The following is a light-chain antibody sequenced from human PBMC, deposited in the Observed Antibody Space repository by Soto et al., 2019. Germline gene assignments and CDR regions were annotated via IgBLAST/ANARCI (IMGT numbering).Light chain of an antibody. CDR3: AAWGDSLNTWV. Sequence: QSVLTQPPSVSGAPGQRVTISCSGSSSNIGSNAVSWYQHFPGTAPKVLIYSDDQRPSGVPDRFSGSKSGTSASLAISGLQAEDEADYFCAAWGDSLNTWVFGGGTKLTVL. J-gene: IGLJ3*02. CDR2: SDD. CDR1: SSNIGSNA. V-gene: IGLV1-44*01.